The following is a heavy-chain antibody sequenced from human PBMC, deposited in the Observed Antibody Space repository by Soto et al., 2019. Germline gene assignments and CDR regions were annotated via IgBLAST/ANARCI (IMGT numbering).Heavy chain of an antibody. CDR2: ISGSGGST. Sequence: GGSLRLSCAASGFTFSSYAMSWVRQAPGKGLEWVSAISGSGGSTYYADSVKGRFTISRDNSKNTLYLQMNSLRAEDTAVYYCAKSVVPAAIVVWDNYYYYSGMDVWGQGTTVTVSS. J-gene: IGHJ6*02. CDR1: GFTFSSYA. D-gene: IGHD2-2*02. CDR3: AKSVVPAAIVVWDNYYYYSGMDV. V-gene: IGHV3-23*01.